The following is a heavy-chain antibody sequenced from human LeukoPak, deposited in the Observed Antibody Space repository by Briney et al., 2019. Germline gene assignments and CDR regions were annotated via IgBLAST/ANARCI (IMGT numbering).Heavy chain of an antibody. D-gene: IGHD5-18*01. Sequence: GASVKVSCTASGYTFTNYYMHWVRQAPGQGLEWMGIINPSGGSTSYAQRFQGRVTMTRDTSTSTVYMEPSSLRSADTAVYYCAREIGPIQLHLWGSAFDYWGQGTLVTVSS. CDR3: AREIGPIQLHLWGSAFDY. CDR2: INPSGGST. V-gene: IGHV1-46*01. CDR1: GYTFTNYY. J-gene: IGHJ4*02.